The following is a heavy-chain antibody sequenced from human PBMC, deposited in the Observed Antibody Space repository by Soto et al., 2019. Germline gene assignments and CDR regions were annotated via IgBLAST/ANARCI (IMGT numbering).Heavy chain of an antibody. CDR2: IRSKANSYAT. V-gene: IGHV3-73*02. Sequence: EVQLVESGGGLVQPGGSLKLCCAASGFTFSGSAMHWVRQASGKGLEWVGRIRSKANSYATAYAATVKGRFTISRDDSKNTAYLKMNSLKTEDTAVYYCTSPTYSYDSIGYCPAFDIWGQGTMVTVSS. CDR1: GFTFSGSA. J-gene: IGHJ3*02. CDR3: TSPTYSYDSIGYCPAFDI. D-gene: IGHD3-22*01.